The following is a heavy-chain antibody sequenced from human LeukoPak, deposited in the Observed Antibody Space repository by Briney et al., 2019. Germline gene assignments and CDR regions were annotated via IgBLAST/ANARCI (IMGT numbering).Heavy chain of an antibody. V-gene: IGHV3-21*01. J-gene: IGHJ4*02. Sequence: GGSLRLSCTASGFTFSSYSMNWVRQAPGKGLEWVSSISSSSSYIYYADSVKGRFTISRDNAKNSLYLQMNSLRAEDTAVYYCARRITMVRDLDTPSPFDYWGQGTLVTVSS. D-gene: IGHD3-10*01. CDR3: ARRITMVRDLDTPSPFDY. CDR2: ISSSSSYI. CDR1: GFTFSSYS.